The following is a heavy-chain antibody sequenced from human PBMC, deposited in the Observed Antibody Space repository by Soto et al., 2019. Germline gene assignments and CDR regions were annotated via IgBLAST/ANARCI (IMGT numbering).Heavy chain of an antibody. CDR3: VKDNGGYYDSSGNFEY. D-gene: IGHD3-22*01. CDR2: ISWNSGSL. V-gene: IGHV3-9*01. Sequence: PGGSLRLSCAASGFRFDDYAMHWVRQVPGKGLEWASGISWNSGSLGYGDSVKGRFTISRDNAKNSLYLQMNGLRPEDTAFYYCVKDNGGYYDSSGNFEYWGQGTLVTVSS. J-gene: IGHJ4*02. CDR1: GFRFDDYA.